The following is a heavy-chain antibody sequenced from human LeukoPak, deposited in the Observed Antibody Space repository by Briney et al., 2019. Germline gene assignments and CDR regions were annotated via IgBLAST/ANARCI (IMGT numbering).Heavy chain of an antibody. V-gene: IGHV6-1*01. CDR3: ERSVVVPAPPGIYFDY. Sequence: SQTLSLTCAISGDSVSSNSAAWNWIRQSPSRGLEWLGRTYYRSKWYNDYAVSVKSRITINPDTSKNQFSLQLNSVTPEDTAVYYCERSVVVPAPPGIYFDYWGQETLVTVSS. CDR2: TYYRSKWYN. D-gene: IGHD2-2*01. J-gene: IGHJ4*02. CDR1: GDSVSSNSAA.